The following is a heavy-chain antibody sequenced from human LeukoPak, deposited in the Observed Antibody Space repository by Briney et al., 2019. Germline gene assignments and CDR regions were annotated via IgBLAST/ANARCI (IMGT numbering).Heavy chain of an antibody. CDR2: ISYDGSDK. V-gene: IGHV3-30*18. J-gene: IGHJ4*02. CDR1: GFSFSTYG. D-gene: IGHD1-26*01. CDR3: AKEVGTFTLDY. Sequence: PGRSLRLSCAASGFSFSTYGMHWVRQAPGKGLEWVTVISYDGSDKYYADSVKGRFTISRDNSRNTLYLQMNSLRVEDTAVYYCAKEVGTFTLDYWGQGTLLTVSS.